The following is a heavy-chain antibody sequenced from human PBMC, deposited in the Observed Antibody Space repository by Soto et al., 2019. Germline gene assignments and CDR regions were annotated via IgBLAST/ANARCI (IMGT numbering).Heavy chain of an antibody. CDR3: AHKGPEDWPLDY. D-gene: IGHD3-9*01. V-gene: IGHV2-5*02. CDR2: IYWDDSK. Sequence: QITLKESGPTLVRPTQTLTLTCAFSGLSLSTSGVAVGWIRQPPGKALEWLAVIYWDDSKHYSPSLRSRLTITKGTSKNQVVLTMTNMDPMDTGTYYCAHKGPEDWPLDYWGQGTLVTVSS. J-gene: IGHJ4*02. CDR1: GLSLSTSGVA.